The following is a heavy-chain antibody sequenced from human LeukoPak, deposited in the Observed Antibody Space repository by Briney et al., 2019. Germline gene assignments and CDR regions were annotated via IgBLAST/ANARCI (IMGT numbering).Heavy chain of an antibody. J-gene: IGHJ4*02. CDR1: GFTFSSYA. V-gene: IGHV3-30-3*01. CDR2: ISYDGSNK. Sequence: QPGGSLRLSCAASGFTFSSYAMHWVRQAPGKGLEWVAVISYDGSNKYYADSVKGRFTISRDNSKNTLYLQMNSLRAEDTAVYYCASDLVHVSDYWGQGTLVTVSS. D-gene: IGHD6-6*01. CDR3: ASDLVHVSDY.